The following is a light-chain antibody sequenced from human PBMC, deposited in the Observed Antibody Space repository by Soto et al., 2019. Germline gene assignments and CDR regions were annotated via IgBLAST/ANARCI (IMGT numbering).Light chain of an antibody. Sequence: EIVLTQSPGTLSLSPGERATLSCRASQSVSSSYLAWYQQKPSQAPRLLIYGASNKANGIPDRFSGSGSGTDFTLTISRLEPEDFAVYYCQLYGTSRAFGQGTKV. CDR2: GAS. CDR3: QLYGTSRA. V-gene: IGKV3-20*01. J-gene: IGKJ1*01. CDR1: QSVSSSY.